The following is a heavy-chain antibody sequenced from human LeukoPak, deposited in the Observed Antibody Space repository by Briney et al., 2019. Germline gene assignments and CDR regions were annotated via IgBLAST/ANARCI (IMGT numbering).Heavy chain of an antibody. J-gene: IGHJ6*03. Sequence: PGGSLRLSCAASGFTFRSYAMRWVRQAPGKGLEWISAISGSGCSTYYADSVKGRFTIPRDNSKNTLYLQMNSLRAEDTAVYYCANWDIVVVVAATGYYYMDVWGKGTTVTVSS. CDR3: ANWDIVVVVAATGYYYMDV. V-gene: IGHV3-23*01. D-gene: IGHD2-15*01. CDR2: ISGSGCST. CDR1: GFTFRSYA.